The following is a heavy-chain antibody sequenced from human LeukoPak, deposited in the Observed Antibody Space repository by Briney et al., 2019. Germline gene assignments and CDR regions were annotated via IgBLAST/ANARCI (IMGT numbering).Heavy chain of an antibody. CDR1: GGSFSGYY. J-gene: IGHJ4*02. CDR3: ARGKDYGGNLGY. D-gene: IGHD4-23*01. Sequence: PSQTLSLTCAVYGGSFSGYYWSWIRQPPGKGLEWIGEINHSGSTNYNPSLKSRVTISGDTSKNQFSLKLSSVTAADTAVYYCARGKDYGGNLGYWGQGTLVTVSS. CDR2: INHSGST. V-gene: IGHV4-34*01.